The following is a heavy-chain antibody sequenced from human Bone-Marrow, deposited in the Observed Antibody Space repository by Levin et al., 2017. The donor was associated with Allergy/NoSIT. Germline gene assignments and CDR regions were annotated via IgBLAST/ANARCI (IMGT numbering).Heavy chain of an antibody. CDR1: GGSFSGYY. CDR2: INHSGST. V-gene: IGHV4-34*01. D-gene: IGHD6-13*01. J-gene: IGHJ4*02. Sequence: KSSETLSLTCAVYGGSFSGYYWSWIRQPPGKGLEWIGEINHSGSTNYNPSLKSRVTISVDTSKNQFSLKLSSVTAADTAVYYCAREGVEGVGAISYIYSSSWYYFDYWGQGTLVTVSS. CDR3: AREGVEGVGAISYIYSSSWYYFDY.